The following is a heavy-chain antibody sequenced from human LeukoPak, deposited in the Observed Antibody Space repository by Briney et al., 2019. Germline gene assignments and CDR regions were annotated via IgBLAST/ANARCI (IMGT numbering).Heavy chain of an antibody. V-gene: IGHV3-74*01. CDR2: INSDGSST. CDR1: GFTFSSYW. CDR3: AREDRPPDYYYGMDV. J-gene: IGHJ6*02. Sequence: GGSLRLSCAASGFTFSSYWMHWVRQAPGKGLVWVSRINSDGSSTSYADSVKGRFTISRDNAKNTLYLQMNSLRAEDTAVYYCAREDRPPDYYYGMDVWGQGTTVTVSS.